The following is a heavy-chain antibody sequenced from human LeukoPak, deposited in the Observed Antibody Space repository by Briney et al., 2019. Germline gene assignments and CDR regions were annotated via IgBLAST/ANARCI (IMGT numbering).Heavy chain of an antibody. J-gene: IGHJ5*02. CDR3: ARDPDSSGYYGNDWFDP. CDR1: GFTFSSYW. Sequence: GGSLRLSCAASGFTFSSYWMHWVRPAPGKGLVWVSRINSDGSSTSYADSVKGRFTISRDNAKNTLYLQMNSLRAEDTAVYYCARDPDSSGYYGNDWFDPWGQGTLVTVSS. V-gene: IGHV3-74*01. D-gene: IGHD3-22*01. CDR2: INSDGSST.